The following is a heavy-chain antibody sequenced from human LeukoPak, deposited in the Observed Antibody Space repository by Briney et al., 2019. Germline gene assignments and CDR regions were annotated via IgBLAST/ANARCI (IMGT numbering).Heavy chain of an antibody. D-gene: IGHD6-19*01. V-gene: IGHV3-48*04. J-gene: IGHJ3*02. Sequence: GGSLRLSCAASGFTFSSYSMNWVRQAPGKGLEWVSYISSSSSTIYYADSVKGRFAISRDNAKNSLYLQMNNLRAEDTAVYYCARDKEEGSSSGSIFDIWGQGTVVTVSS. CDR3: ARDKEEGSSSGSIFDI. CDR1: GFTFSSYS. CDR2: ISSSSSTI.